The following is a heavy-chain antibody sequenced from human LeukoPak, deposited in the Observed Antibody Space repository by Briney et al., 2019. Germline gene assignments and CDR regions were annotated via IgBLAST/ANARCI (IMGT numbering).Heavy chain of an antibody. CDR2: NNHSGST. CDR1: GGSFSGYY. Sequence: SETLSLTCAVYGGSFSGYYWSWIRQPPGKGLEWIGENNHSGSTNYNPSLKSRVTISVDTSKSQFSLKLSSVTAADTAVYYCARELFRAVFYWGQGTLVTVSS. CDR3: ARELFRAVFY. V-gene: IGHV4-34*01. J-gene: IGHJ4*02. D-gene: IGHD3-10*01.